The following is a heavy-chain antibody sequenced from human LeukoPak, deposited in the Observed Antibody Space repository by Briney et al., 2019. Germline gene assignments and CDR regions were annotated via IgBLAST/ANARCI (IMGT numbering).Heavy chain of an antibody. CDR1: GFTFSSYA. Sequence: GGSLRLSCAASGFTFSSYAMHWVRQAPGKGLEWVAVISYDGSNKYYADSVKGRFTTSRDNSKNTLYLQMNSLRAEDTAVYYCASCGGSCYSRWFDPWGQGTLVTVSS. V-gene: IGHV3-30-3*01. D-gene: IGHD2-15*01. CDR2: ISYDGSNK. J-gene: IGHJ5*02. CDR3: ASCGGSCYSRWFDP.